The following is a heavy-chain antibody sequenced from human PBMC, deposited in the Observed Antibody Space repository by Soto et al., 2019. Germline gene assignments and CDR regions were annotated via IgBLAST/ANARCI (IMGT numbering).Heavy chain of an antibody. V-gene: IGHV4-59*01. J-gene: IGHJ4*02. CDR2: ISYSGSS. D-gene: IGHD6-6*01. CDR1: GCSINNYY. Sequence: ASETLSLTCTVSGCSINNYYWSWIRQPPGKGLEWIGYISYSGSSTYNPSLKSRVTMSLDMSKNQFSLNLKSVTAADTAVYYCARASGGLLTLARLGVLQLNXHLRGQGTLVTVSS. CDR3: ARASGGLLTLARLGVLQLNXHL.